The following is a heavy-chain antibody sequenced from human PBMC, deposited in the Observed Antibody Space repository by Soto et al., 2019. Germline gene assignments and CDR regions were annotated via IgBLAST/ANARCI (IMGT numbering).Heavy chain of an antibody. D-gene: IGHD3-10*01. J-gene: IGHJ6*02. CDR1: GGSISSYY. Sequence: LSLTCTVSGGSISSYYWSWIRQPAGKGLEWIGRIYSSGSTNYNPSLNSRVTMSLDTSKNHLSLRLSSVAAADTAVYYCARDLYASGIWYGMDVWGQGTTVTVSS. V-gene: IGHV4-4*07. CDR2: IYSSGST. CDR3: ARDLYASGIWYGMDV.